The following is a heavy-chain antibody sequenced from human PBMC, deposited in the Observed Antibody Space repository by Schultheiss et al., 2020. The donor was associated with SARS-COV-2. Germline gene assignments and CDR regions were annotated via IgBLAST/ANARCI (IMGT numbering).Heavy chain of an antibody. J-gene: IGHJ3*02. CDR2: IYYSGST. CDR1: GGSISSGGYY. V-gene: IGHV4-31*03. D-gene: IGHD2-21*02. Sequence: SETLSLTCTVSGGSISSGGYYWSWIRQHPGKGLEWIGYIYYSGSTYYNPSLKSRVTISVDTSKNQFSLKLSSVTAADTAVYYCAQPKAYCGGDCYSHDAFDIWGQGTMVTVSS. CDR3: AQPKAYCGGDCYSHDAFDI.